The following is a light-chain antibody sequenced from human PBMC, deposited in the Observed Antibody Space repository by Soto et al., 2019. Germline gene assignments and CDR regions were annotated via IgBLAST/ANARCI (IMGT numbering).Light chain of an antibody. V-gene: IGLV2-14*03. CDR2: GVS. CDR1: SSDVGAYNY. Sequence: QSALTQPASVSGYPGQSITISCTGTSSDVGAYNYVSWYQQHPGKAPKLMIYGVSNRPSGISNRFSGSKSGNTASLTISGLQPEDEADYYCNSYAGNIGYVFGTGTKLTVL. CDR3: NSYAGNIGYV. J-gene: IGLJ1*01.